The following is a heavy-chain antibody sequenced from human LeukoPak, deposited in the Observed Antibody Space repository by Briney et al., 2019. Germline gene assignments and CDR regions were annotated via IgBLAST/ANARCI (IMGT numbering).Heavy chain of an antibody. Sequence: NPSETLSLTCTVSGGSVSGYYWSWIRQSPGKGLEWIGYIYYSGSTDYNPSLKSRVSISVDTSKNQFSLKLRSVTTADTAVYYCARGAGDRSGWAFDYWGQGTLVTVSS. CDR1: GGSVSGYY. V-gene: IGHV4-59*02. J-gene: IGHJ4*02. D-gene: IGHD3-16*01. CDR3: ARGAGDRSGWAFDY. CDR2: IYYSGST.